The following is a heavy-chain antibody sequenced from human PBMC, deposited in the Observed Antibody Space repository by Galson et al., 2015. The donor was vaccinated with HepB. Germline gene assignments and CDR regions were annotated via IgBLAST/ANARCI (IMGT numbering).Heavy chain of an antibody. CDR1: GFTFSNYS. CDR2: VSGTTGIT. J-gene: IGHJ4*02. Sequence: SLRLSCAASGFTFSNYSMSWVRQAPGKGLEWVSSVSGTTGITNYADSVKGRFTISRDNSKNTLDLQMNSLRVEDTAFYYCAKGPDGRILVTDVSYWGQGTLVTVSS. V-gene: IGHV3-23*01. D-gene: IGHD2-21*02. CDR3: AKGPDGRILVTDVSY.